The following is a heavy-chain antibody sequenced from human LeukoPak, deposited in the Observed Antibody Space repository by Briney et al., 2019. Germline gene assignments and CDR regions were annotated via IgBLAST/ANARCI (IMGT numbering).Heavy chain of an antibody. Sequence: GGSLRLSCAASGFTFSSYAMSWVRQAPGKGLEWVSIIYSGGSTYYADSVKGRFTISRDNSKNTLYLQMNSLRAEDTAVYYCASTGRAYYYGSGSPDYWGQGTLVTVSS. CDR1: GFTFSSYA. CDR3: ASTGRAYYYGSGSPDY. D-gene: IGHD3-10*01. CDR2: IYSGGST. V-gene: IGHV3-66*01. J-gene: IGHJ4*02.